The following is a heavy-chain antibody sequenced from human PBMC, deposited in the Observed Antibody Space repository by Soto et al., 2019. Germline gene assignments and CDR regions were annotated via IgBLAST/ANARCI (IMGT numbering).Heavy chain of an antibody. CDR2: IYYSGST. V-gene: IGHV4-59*01. CDR3: ARAIVVVPAAHNWFDP. Sequence: LSLTCTVSGGSISSYYWSWIRQPPGKGLEWIGYIYYSGSTNYNPSLKSRVTISVDTSKNQFSLKLSSVTAADTAVYYCARAIVVVPAAHNWFDPWGQGTLVTVSS. D-gene: IGHD2-2*01. CDR1: GGSISSYY. J-gene: IGHJ5*02.